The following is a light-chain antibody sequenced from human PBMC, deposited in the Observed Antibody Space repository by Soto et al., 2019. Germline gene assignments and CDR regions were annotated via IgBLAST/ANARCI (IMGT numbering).Light chain of an antibody. CDR2: EGS. Sequence: QSALTQPASVSGSPGQSITISCTGTSIDVGSYNLVSWYQQHPGKAPKLMIYEGSKRPSGVSNRFSGSKSGNTASLTISGLQAEDEADYYCCSYGSAYVVFGGGTKVTVL. J-gene: IGLJ2*01. CDR1: SIDVGSYNL. CDR3: CSYGSAYVV. V-gene: IGLV2-23*01.